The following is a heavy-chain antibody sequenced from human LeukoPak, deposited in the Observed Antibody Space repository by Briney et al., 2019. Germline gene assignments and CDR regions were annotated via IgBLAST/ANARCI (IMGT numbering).Heavy chain of an antibody. CDR2: INPNSGGT. D-gene: IGHD3-10*01. V-gene: IGHV1-2*02. CDR3: ARAEPLMVRGVIAIHLDY. J-gene: IGHJ4*02. CDR1: GYTFTGYY. Sequence: ASVKVSCKASGYTFTGYYMHWVRQAPGQGLEWMGWINPNSGGTNYAQKFQGRVTMTRDTPISTAYMELSRLRSDDTAVYYCARAEPLMVRGVIAIHLDYWGQGTLVTVSS.